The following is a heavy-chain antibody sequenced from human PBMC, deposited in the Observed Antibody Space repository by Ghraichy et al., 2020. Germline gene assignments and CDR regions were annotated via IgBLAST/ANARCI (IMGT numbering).Heavy chain of an antibody. CDR2: IDYVGRT. CDR1: GGYIGGYY. J-gene: IGHJ4*02. V-gene: IGHV4-34*01. Sequence: SETLSLTCAVSGGYIGGYYWSWIRQPPGKGLEWIGEIDYVGRTNYNYNPSLDGRVTISLRVGSNEFSLTLSSVTAADTAVYYCVRGRYCGGESCSPRPSSFDYWGQGSLVIVSS. D-gene: IGHD2-21*01. CDR3: VRGRYCGGESCSPRPSSFDY.